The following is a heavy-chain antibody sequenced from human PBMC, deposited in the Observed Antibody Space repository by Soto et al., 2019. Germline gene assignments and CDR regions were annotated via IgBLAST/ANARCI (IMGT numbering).Heavy chain of an antibody. D-gene: IGHD2-15*01. Sequence: SETLSLTCAVYGGSFSGYYWSWIRQPPGKGLEWIGEINHSGSTNYNPSLKSRVTISVDTSKNQFSLKLSSVTAADTAVYYCARGSSCSGGSCYGWGYYYMDVWSKGTTVTVSS. J-gene: IGHJ6*03. CDR3: ARGSSCSGGSCYGWGYYYMDV. CDR2: INHSGST. CDR1: GGSFSGYY. V-gene: IGHV4-34*01.